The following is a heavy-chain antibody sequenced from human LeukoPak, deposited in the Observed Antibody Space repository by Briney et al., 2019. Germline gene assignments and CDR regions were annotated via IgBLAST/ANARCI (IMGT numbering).Heavy chain of an antibody. Sequence: SGGSLRLSCAASGFTFSSYWMSWVRQAPGKGLEWVANIKQDGSEKYYVDSVKGRFTISRDNAKNSLYLQMNSLRAEDTAVYYCARVAYDFWSGYSYFDYWGQRTLVTVSS. D-gene: IGHD3-3*01. CDR3: ARVAYDFWSGYSYFDY. CDR1: GFTFSSYW. V-gene: IGHV3-7*01. CDR2: IKQDGSEK. J-gene: IGHJ4*02.